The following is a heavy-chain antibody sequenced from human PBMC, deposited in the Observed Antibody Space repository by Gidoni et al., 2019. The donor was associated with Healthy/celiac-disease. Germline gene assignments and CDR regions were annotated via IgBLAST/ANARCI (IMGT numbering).Heavy chain of an antibody. J-gene: IGHJ4*02. D-gene: IGHD3-22*01. CDR2: ISGSGGST. CDR1: GFTFSSYA. Sequence: EVQLLESGGGLVQPGGSLRLSCAASGFTFSSYAMSWVRQAPGKGLEWVSAISGSGGSTYYADSVKGRFTISRDNSKNTLYLQMNSLRAEDTAVYYCAKEKLNYYDSSGHFDYWGQGTLVTVSS. CDR3: AKEKLNYYDSSGHFDY. V-gene: IGHV3-23*01.